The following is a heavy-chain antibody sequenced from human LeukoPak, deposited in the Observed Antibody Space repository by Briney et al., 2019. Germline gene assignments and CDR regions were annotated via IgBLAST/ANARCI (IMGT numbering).Heavy chain of an antibody. CDR2: IYYSGST. D-gene: IGHD5-12*01. J-gene: IGHJ4*02. V-gene: IGHV4-59*12. CDR3: ARGPGGYDYAIDY. Sequence: PSETLSFTCTVSGCSISSYYWSWIRQPPGKGLEWIGYIYYSGSTNYNPSLKSRVTISVDKSKNQFSLKLRSVTAADTAVYYCARGPGGYDYAIDYWGQGTLVTVSS. CDR1: GCSISSYY.